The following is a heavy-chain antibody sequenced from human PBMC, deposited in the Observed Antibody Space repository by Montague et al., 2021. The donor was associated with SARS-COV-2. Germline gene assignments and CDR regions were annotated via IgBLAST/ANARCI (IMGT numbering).Heavy chain of an antibody. Sequence: SLRLFCAASGFTFSSYEMNWVRQAPGKGLEWVSYISSSGSAKYYADSVKGRFTISRDNAKNSLYLQMNSLRAEDTAVYYCARGGSVIMVRGLIADAFDIWGQGTMVTVSS. J-gene: IGHJ3*02. V-gene: IGHV3-48*03. CDR2: ISSSGSAK. CDR3: ARGGSVIMVRGLIADAFDI. D-gene: IGHD3-10*01. CDR1: GFTFSSYE.